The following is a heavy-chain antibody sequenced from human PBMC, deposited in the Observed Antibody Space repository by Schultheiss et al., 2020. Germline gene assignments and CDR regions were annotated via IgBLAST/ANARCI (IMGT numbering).Heavy chain of an antibody. CDR2: IYSGGST. D-gene: IGHD2-2*01. CDR1: GFTFSSYA. CDR3: ARGMWDCSSTSCYSLGY. Sequence: GGSLRLSCAASGFTFSSYAMSWVRQAPGKGLEWVSVIYSGGSTYYADSVKGRFTISRDNAKNSLYLQMNSLRAEDTAVYYCARGMWDCSSTSCYSLGYWGQGTLVTVSA. V-gene: IGHV3-66*01. J-gene: IGHJ4*02.